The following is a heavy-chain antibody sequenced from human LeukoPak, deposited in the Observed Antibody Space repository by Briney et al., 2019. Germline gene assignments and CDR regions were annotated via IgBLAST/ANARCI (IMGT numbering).Heavy chain of an antibody. CDR1: GGSISSYY. Sequence: PSETLSLTCTVSGGSISSYYWSWIRQPPGKGLEWIGYIYYSGGSNYNPSLKSRVTVSVDTSKNQFSLKLTSVTAADTAVYYCARTSGMTTVYYYYMDVWGKGTTVIVSS. CDR2: IYYSGGS. CDR3: ARTSGMTTVYYYYMDV. V-gene: IGHV4-59*01. D-gene: IGHD4-11*01. J-gene: IGHJ6*03.